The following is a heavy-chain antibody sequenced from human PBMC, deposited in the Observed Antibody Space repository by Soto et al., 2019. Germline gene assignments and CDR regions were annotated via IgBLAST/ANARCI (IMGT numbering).Heavy chain of an antibody. J-gene: IGHJ4*02. CDR3: ARQRGYCSGGSCPCDY. V-gene: IGHV4-39*01. D-gene: IGHD2-15*01. CDR1: GGSIGSNSYY. Sequence: PSETLSLTCTVSGGSIGSNSYYWGWIRQPPGKGLEWIGSIYYSGSTYYNPSLKSRVTISVDTSKNQFSLKLSSVTAADTAVYYCARQRGYCSGGSCPCDYWGQGTLVTVSS. CDR2: IYYSGST.